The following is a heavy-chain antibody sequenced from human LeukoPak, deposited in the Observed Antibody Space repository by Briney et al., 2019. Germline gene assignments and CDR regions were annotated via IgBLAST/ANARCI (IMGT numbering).Heavy chain of an antibody. CDR1: GFTFSSYE. CDR3: ARDLGNYYYMDV. V-gene: IGHV3-48*03. Sequence: GGSLRLSCAASGFTFSSYEMNWVRQAPGKGLEWVSYISSSGSTIYYADSVKGRFTISRDNAKNSLYLQMNSLRAEDTAVYYCARDLGNYYYMDVWGKGTTVTVSS. CDR2: ISSSGSTI. J-gene: IGHJ6*03. D-gene: IGHD2-15*01.